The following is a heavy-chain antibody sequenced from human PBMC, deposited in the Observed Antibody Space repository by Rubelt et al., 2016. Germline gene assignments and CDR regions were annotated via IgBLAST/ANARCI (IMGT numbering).Heavy chain of an antibody. CDR3: ARDHGLQLWASWGY. CDR2: INAGNGNT. J-gene: IGHJ4*02. CDR1: GYTFTSYA. D-gene: IGHD5-18*01. V-gene: IGHV1-3*01. Sequence: QVQLVQSGAEVKKPGASVKVSCKASGYTFTSYAMHWVRQAPGQRLEWMGWINAGNGNTKYYQKFQGRVTITRDTSASTAYMELSSLRSEDTAVYYCARDHGLQLWASWGYCGQGTLVTVSS.